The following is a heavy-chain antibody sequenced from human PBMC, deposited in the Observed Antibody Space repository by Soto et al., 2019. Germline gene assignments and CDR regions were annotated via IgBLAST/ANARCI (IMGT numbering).Heavy chain of an antibody. V-gene: IGHV6-1*01. CDR1: GDSVSSNSAA. CDR2: TYYRSKWYN. Sequence: SQTLSLTCAISGDSVSSNSAAWNWIRQSPSRGLEWLGRTYYRSKWYNDYAVSVKSRITINPDTSKNQFSLQLNSVTPEDTAVYYCAHSLGLKSITIFGVVIPNNWFDPWGQGTLVTVSS. CDR3: AHSLGLKSITIFGVVIPNNWFDP. D-gene: IGHD3-3*01. J-gene: IGHJ5*02.